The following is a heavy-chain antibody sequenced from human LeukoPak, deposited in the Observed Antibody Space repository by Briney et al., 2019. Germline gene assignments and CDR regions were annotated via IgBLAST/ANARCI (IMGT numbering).Heavy chain of an antibody. V-gene: IGHV3-11*04. CDR1: GFTFSEYY. CDR3: ARGWGSSWNRHFDY. D-gene: IGHD6-13*01. Sequence: GGSLRLSCAASGFTFSEYYMSWIRQAPGKGLEWVSNISSSGSAIYYADSIRGRFTISRDNAKNSLYMQMNSLRAEDTAVYYCARGWGSSWNRHFDYWGQGTLVTVSS. J-gene: IGHJ4*02. CDR2: ISSSGSAI.